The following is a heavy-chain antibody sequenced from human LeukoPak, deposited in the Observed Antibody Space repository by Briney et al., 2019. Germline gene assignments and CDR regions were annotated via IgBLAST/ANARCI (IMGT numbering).Heavy chain of an antibody. CDR2: ISAYNGNT. CDR3: ARDVGYSRSSLGTPLDY. V-gene: IGHV1-18*01. CDR1: GYTFTSYG. D-gene: IGHD6-6*01. Sequence: ASVKVSCKASGYTFTSYGISWVRQAPGQGGEGVGWISAYNGNTNYAQKFQGRVTMTTDTSTSTTYMQLRRLRSDDAAVYYCARDVGYSRSSLGTPLDYWGQRTLATVSS. J-gene: IGHJ4*02.